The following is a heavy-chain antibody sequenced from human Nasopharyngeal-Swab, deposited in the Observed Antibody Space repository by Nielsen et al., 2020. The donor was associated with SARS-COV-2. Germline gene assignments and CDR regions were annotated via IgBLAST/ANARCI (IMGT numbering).Heavy chain of an antibody. CDR2: ISSTGSYI. Sequence: GGSLRLSCAASGFTFSSYSINWVRQAPGKGLEWVSSISSTGSYIYYADSVKGRFTIPRDNAKNSLYLQMNSLRAEDTAVYYCARGGGPRAFDIWGQGTMVTVSS. CDR3: ARGGGPRAFDI. CDR1: GFTFSSYS. V-gene: IGHV3-21*01. J-gene: IGHJ3*02.